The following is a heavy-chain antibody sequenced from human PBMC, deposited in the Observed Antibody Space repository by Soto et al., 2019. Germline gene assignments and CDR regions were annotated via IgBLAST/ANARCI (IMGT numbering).Heavy chain of an antibody. Sequence: QLHLVQSGAVVKKPGASVTVSCSASGYPVTAYYMHWVRQAPGRGLEWMGGINPATGAAKYTQTFQGRVTLTRDIATCKFFRELRGLTFEDTAFFYWARGGGVGVAGSAAFDMWGQGTLVTVSS. CDR2: INPATGAA. V-gene: IGHV1-2*02. CDR3: ARGGGVGVAGSAAFDM. CDR1: GYPVTAYY. D-gene: IGHD3-3*01. J-gene: IGHJ3*02.